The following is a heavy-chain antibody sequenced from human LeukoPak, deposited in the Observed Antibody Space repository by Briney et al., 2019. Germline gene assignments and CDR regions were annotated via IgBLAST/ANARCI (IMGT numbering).Heavy chain of an antibody. D-gene: IGHD3-9*01. Sequence: GASVKVSCKASGGTFSNFGISWVRQAPGQGLEWMGGIIPPFGTANYAQNFQGRVTITTDESTTTAYMELSSLRSEDTAVYYCARVLKLSDWFYFDYWGQGTLATVSS. J-gene: IGHJ4*02. CDR3: ARVLKLSDWFYFDY. CDR2: IIPPFGTA. CDR1: GGTFSNFG. V-gene: IGHV1-69*05.